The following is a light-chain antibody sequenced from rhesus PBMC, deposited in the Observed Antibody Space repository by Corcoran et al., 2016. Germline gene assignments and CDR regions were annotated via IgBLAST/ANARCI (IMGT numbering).Light chain of an antibody. Sequence: DIQMTQSPSSLSASVGDTVTITCRASQSISSWLAWYQQNPGKAPKLRIYKASRLQSGVPSRLSGSGSGTYVTLTISSLQSEDFATYYCHQYSSSPFTFGPGTKLDIK. CDR1: QSISSW. CDR2: KAS. V-gene: IGKV1-22*01. CDR3: HQYSSSPFT. J-gene: IGKJ3*01.